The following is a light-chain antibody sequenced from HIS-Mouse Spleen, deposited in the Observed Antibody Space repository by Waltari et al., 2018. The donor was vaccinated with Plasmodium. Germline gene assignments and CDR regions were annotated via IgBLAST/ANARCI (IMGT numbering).Light chain of an antibody. J-gene: IGKJ5*01. CDR1: QGISSA. Sequence: AIQLTQSPSSLSASVGDRVTITCRASQGISSALAWYQQKPGKDPKLLIYDASSLESGVPSMFSGSGSGTDFTLIISSLQPEDFATYYCQQFNSYPQGTVGQGTRLEIK. CDR3: QQFNSYPQGT. CDR2: DAS. V-gene: IGKV1-13*02.